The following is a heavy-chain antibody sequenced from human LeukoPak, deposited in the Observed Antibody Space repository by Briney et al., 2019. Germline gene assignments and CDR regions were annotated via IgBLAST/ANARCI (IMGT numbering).Heavy chain of an antibody. D-gene: IGHD6-6*01. J-gene: IGHJ4*02. V-gene: IGHV4-61*05. CDR2: ISYTGST. Sequence: SETLSLTCTVSGGSISSSSYYWGWIRQPPGKGLEWIGYISYTGSTNYNPSLKSRVTISVDTSKNQFSLKLSSVTAADTAVYYCARGPFDAAARAFDYWGQGTLVTVSS. CDR1: GGSISSSSYY. CDR3: ARGPFDAAARAFDY.